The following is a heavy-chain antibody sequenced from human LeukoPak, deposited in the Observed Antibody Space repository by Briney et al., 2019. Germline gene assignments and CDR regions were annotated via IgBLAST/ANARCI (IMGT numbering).Heavy chain of an antibody. CDR3: ARNFPQMGSCSSSSCLGAFDI. Sequence: SETLSLTCRVPGGSIISSTYYWGWIRQPPGKGLEWIGNVYYSGTTYSHPSLKSRVTITIDTSKNQVSLNLSSVTAADTAVYYCARNFPQMGSCSSSSCLGAFDIWGKGTMVTVS. CDR2: VYYSGTT. V-gene: IGHV4-39*07. J-gene: IGHJ3*02. CDR1: GGSIISSTYY. D-gene: IGHD2-2*01.